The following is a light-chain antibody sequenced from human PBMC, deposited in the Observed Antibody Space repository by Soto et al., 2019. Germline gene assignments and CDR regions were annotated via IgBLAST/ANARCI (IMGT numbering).Light chain of an antibody. CDR1: QSISSW. V-gene: IGKV1-5*01. Sequence: DIQMTQSPSTLSASVGDRVTITCRASQSISSWLAWYQQKPGKAPKLLIYDASSLESGVPSRFSGSGSGTDFTLTISSLQPDDFATYYCLQYNSYPFTFGQGTRLEIK. J-gene: IGKJ5*01. CDR3: LQYNSYPFT. CDR2: DAS.